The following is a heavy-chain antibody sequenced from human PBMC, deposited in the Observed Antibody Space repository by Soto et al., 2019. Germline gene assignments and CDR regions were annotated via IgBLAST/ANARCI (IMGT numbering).Heavy chain of an antibody. V-gene: IGHV1-69*01. J-gene: IGHJ5*02. D-gene: IGHD6-19*01. CDR1: GGTFSSYA. CDR3: ARDSGGWYVASLYNWFDP. Sequence: QVQLVQSGAEVKKPGSSVKVSCKASGGTFSSYAISWVRQAPGQGLEWMGGIIPIFGTANYAQKFQGRVTITADESTSTAYMELSSLRSEDTAVYYCARDSGGWYVASLYNWFDPWGQGTLVTVSS. CDR2: IIPIFGTA.